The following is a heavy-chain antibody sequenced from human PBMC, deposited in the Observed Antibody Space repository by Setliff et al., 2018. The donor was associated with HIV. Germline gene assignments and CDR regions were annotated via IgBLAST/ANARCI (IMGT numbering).Heavy chain of an antibody. CDR2: IYYSGRTSHSGST. D-gene: IGHD3-22*01. CDR1: GDSITSGGYS. Sequence: PSETLSLTCTVSGDSITSGGYSWTWIRQPPGKALEWVGYIYYSGRTSHSGSTYYNPSVASRITISGDTSKNQFSLKLTSVTAPDTAIYYCARENGWLFGWFDPWGQGTPVTVSS. CDR3: ARENGWLFGWFDP. J-gene: IGHJ5*02. V-gene: IGHV4-30-4*08.